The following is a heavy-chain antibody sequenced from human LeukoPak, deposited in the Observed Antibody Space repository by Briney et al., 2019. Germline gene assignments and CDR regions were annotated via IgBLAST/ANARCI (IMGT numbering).Heavy chain of an antibody. CDR3: ARVGEHYYGSGSYYTSKYYFDY. CDR1: GGTFSSYA. Sequence: ASVKVSCKASGGTFSSYAISWVRQAPGQGLEWMGGIIPIFGTANYAQKFQGRVTITADESTSTAYMELSRLRSEDTAVYYCARVGEHYYGSGSYYTSKYYFDYWGQGTLVTVSS. CDR2: IIPIFGTA. J-gene: IGHJ4*02. D-gene: IGHD3-10*01. V-gene: IGHV1-69*13.